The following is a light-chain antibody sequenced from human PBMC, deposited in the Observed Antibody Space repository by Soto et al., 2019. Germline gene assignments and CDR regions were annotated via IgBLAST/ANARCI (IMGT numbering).Light chain of an antibody. Sequence: EIVMTQSPATLSVSPGETATLSCRASQSVNSNLAWYQQKPGQAPRLLISDASTRAAGLPARFSGSGSGTEFTLTISSLQSEDFAVYICQQSNNWPKTFGQGTKV. J-gene: IGKJ1*01. V-gene: IGKV3-15*01. CDR3: QQSNNWPKT. CDR2: DAS. CDR1: QSVNSN.